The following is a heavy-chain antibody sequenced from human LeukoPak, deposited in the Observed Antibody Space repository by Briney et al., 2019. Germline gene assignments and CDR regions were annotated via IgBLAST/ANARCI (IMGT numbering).Heavy chain of an antibody. J-gene: IGHJ6*02. V-gene: IGHV1-24*01. CDR3: SCHSIAYYYYGMDV. D-gene: IGHD2-15*01. Sequence: ASVKVSCKVSGYTLTELSMHWVRQAPGKGLEWMGGFDPEDGETIYAQKFQGRVTMTEDTSTDTAYMELSSLRSEDTAVHYCSCHSIAYYYYGMDVWGQGTTVTVSS. CDR2: FDPEDGET. CDR1: GYTLTELS.